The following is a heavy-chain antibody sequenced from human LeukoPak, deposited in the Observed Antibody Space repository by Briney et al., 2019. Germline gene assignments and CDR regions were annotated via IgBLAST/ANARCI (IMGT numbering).Heavy chain of an antibody. CDR2: INSDGSST. Sequence: GGSLRLSCAASGFTFSSYWMHWVRQAPGKGLVWVSRINSDGSSTSYADSVKGRFTISRDNAKITLYLQMNSLRAEDTAVYYCALSRYDYVWGSYRYDYWGQGTLVTVSS. J-gene: IGHJ4*02. CDR1: GFTFSSYW. D-gene: IGHD3-16*02. V-gene: IGHV3-74*01. CDR3: ALSRYDYVWGSYRYDY.